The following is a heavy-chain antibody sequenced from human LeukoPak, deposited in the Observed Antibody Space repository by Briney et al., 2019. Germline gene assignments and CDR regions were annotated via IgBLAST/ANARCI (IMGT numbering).Heavy chain of an antibody. J-gene: IGHJ4*02. CDR3: ARGGYSSSLFDY. V-gene: IGHV4-4*02. CDR2: IFHSGNT. Sequence: SGTLSLTCAVSGGSISSSTWWSWVRQPPGKGLEWIGEIFHSGNTNYNPSLKSRVTISVDKSKNQFSLKLSSVTAADTAVYYCARGGYSSSLFDYWGQGTLVTVSS. D-gene: IGHD6-13*01. CDR1: GGSISSSTW.